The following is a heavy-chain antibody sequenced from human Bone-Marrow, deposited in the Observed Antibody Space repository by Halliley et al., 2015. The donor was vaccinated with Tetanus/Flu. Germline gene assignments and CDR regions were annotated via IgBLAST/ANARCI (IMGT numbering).Heavy chain of an antibody. D-gene: IGHD3-22*01. CDR1: GGSISSSNSY. CDR3: ARLYYCDSSGYFDY. V-gene: IGHV4-39*01. Sequence: TLSLTCTVSGGSISSSNSYWTWIRQPPGMRLGWIGSISSSEYTYYNPSLKSRITISVDTSKNQISLRLRSVTAADTAVYYCARLYYCDSSGYFDYWGQGTLVTVSS. CDR2: ISSSEYT. J-gene: IGHJ4*02.